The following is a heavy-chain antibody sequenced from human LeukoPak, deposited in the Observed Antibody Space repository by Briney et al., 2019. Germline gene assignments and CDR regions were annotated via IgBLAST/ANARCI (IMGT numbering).Heavy chain of an antibody. J-gene: IGHJ4*02. Sequence: PGGSLRLSCAASGFTFSTYWMTWVRQAPGKGLEWVANMRQDGSEKYYVDSVKGRFTISRDNAKNSLYLKMNSLRVEDTAVYYCARESGSYYYDSSASAIDYWGQGTLVTVSS. CDR1: GFTFSTYW. D-gene: IGHD3-22*01. CDR3: ARESGSYYYDSSASAIDY. V-gene: IGHV3-7*01. CDR2: MRQDGSEK.